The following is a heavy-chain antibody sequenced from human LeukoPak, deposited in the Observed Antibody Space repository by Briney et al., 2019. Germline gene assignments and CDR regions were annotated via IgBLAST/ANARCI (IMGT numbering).Heavy chain of an antibody. J-gene: IGHJ4*02. V-gene: IGHV4-34*01. CDR1: GGSFSGYY. CDR3: ARGYCSSTSCYAADSFDY. D-gene: IGHD2-2*01. Sequence: SETLSLTCAVYGGSFSGYYWSWLRQPPGKGLEWIGEIDHSGSTNYNPSLKSRVTISVETSKNQFSLKLSSVTAADTAVYYCARGYCSSTSCYAADSFDYWGQGTLVTVSS. CDR2: IDHSGST.